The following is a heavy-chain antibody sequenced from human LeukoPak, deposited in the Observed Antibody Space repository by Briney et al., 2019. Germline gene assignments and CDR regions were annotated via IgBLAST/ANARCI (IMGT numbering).Heavy chain of an antibody. CDR1: GYTFTSYD. V-gene: IGHV1-8*01. CDR3: ARGDFWSGYSYYMDV. CDR2: MNPNSGNT. Sequence: GASVRVSCKASGYTFTSYDINWVRQATGQGLEWMGWMNPNSGNTGYAQKFQGRVTMTRNTSISTAYMELSSLRSGDTAVYYCARGDFWSGYSYYMDVWGKGTTVTVSS. D-gene: IGHD3-3*01. J-gene: IGHJ6*03.